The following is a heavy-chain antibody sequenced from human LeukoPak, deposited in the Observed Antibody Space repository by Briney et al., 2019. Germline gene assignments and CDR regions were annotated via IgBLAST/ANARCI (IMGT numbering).Heavy chain of an antibody. CDR1: GGSIGTYD. CDR3: ASGPWELDY. Sequence: SETLSLTCTVSGGSIGTYDRGWIRQSPGKGLEWIGYIDKTGSIYYNPSLYSRVTMSEDTSRKHFSLKLDSVTAADTAIYYCASGPWELDYWGQGTLVTVSS. D-gene: IGHD1-26*01. J-gene: IGHJ4*02. CDR2: IDKTGSI. V-gene: IGHV4-59*08.